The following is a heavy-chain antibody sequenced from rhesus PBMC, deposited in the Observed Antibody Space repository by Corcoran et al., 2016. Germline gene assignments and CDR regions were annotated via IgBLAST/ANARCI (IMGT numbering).Heavy chain of an antibody. D-gene: IGHD5-42*01. CDR1: GGSISDSYR. J-gene: IGHJ3*01. V-gene: IGHV4S10*01. Sequence: QVQLQESGPGVVKPSETLSLTCAVSGGSISDSYRWSWLRQPQGKGLEWVGYIYGRRTRTNSNPSLKSRVTISKDTSKNQFSLKLISVTAADTAVYYCARTSGGGYSGYNDAFDFWGQGLRVTVSS. CDR3: ARTSGGGYSGYNDAFDF. CDR2: IYGRRTRT.